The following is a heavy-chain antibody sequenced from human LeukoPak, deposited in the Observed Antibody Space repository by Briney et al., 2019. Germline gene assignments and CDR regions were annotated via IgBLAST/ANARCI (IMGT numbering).Heavy chain of an antibody. CDR1: GGSFSGYY. CDR2: MNPSGST. V-gene: IGHV4-34*01. CDR3: ARPLRYYDSSGYSGGAFDI. D-gene: IGHD3-22*01. Sequence: PSETLSLTCAVYGGSFSGYYWTWIRQTPEKGLEWIGEMNPSGSTNYNPSLKSRVTISVDTSKNQFSLKLSSVTAADTAVYYCARPLRYYDSSGYSGGAFDIWGQGTMVTVSS. J-gene: IGHJ3*02.